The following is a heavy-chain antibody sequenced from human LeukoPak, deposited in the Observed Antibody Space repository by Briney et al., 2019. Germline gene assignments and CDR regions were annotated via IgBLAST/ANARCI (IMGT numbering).Heavy chain of an antibody. CDR1: GGSISSGSYY. V-gene: IGHV4-61*02. CDR2: IYTSGST. D-gene: IGHD1-26*01. Sequence: PSQTLSLTCTVSGGSISSGSYYWSWIRQPAGKGLEWIGRIYTSGSTNYNPSLKSRVTISVDTSKNQFSLKLSSVTAADTAVYYCARAWGPGATHFDYWGQGTLVTVSS. J-gene: IGHJ4*02. CDR3: ARAWGPGATHFDY.